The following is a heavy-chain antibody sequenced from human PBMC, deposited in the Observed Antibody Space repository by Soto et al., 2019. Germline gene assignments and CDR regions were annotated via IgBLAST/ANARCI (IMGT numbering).Heavy chain of an antibody. CDR2: IDNSGSA. CDR3: ARGIFYYYGSGSPLVFDP. J-gene: IGHJ5*02. D-gene: IGHD3-10*01. CDR1: GDSITSTPYY. Sequence: SETLSLTCTVSGDSITSTPYYWGWVRQPPGEGLEWIGSIDNSGSAYYNPSLKSRATVSAATSKNQFSLKLSSVTAADTAVYYCARGIFYYYGSGSPLVFDPWGQGTLVTVSS. V-gene: IGHV4-39*01.